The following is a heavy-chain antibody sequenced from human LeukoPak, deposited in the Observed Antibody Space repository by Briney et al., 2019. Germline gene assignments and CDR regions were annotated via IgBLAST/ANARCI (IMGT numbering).Heavy chain of an antibody. J-gene: IGHJ4*02. D-gene: IGHD6-19*01. Sequence: SETLSLTCAAYGGSFSGYYWSWIRQPPGKGLEWIGEINHSGSTNYNPSLKSRVTISVDTSKNQFSLKLSSVTAADTAVCYCARGGLFGGWYGYWGQGTLVTISS. CDR3: ARGGLFGGWYGY. V-gene: IGHV4-34*01. CDR2: INHSGST. CDR1: GGSFSGYY.